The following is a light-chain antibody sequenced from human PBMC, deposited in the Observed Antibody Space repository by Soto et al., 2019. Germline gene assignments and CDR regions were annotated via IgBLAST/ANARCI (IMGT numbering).Light chain of an antibody. CDR3: SSYTTGSSVYV. CDR2: EVS. CDR1: SSDVGGYIY. Sequence: QSALTQPASVSGSPGQSITISCTGTSSDVGGYIYVSWYQQHPGKAPKLVIYEVSNRPSGVSDRFSGSKSGNTASLTISGLQAEDEADYFCSSYTTGSSVYVFGTGTKVTVL. J-gene: IGLJ1*01. V-gene: IGLV2-14*01.